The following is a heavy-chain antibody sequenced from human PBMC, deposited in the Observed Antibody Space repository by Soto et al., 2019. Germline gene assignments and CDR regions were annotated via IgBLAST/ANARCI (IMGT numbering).Heavy chain of an antibody. CDR1: GFTSSSYA. CDR3: ARDGAGSTNAFDF. CDR2: ISYDGSNK. D-gene: IGHD1-26*01. J-gene: IGHJ3*01. V-gene: IGHV3-30-3*01. Sequence: PGGSLKLSCAASGFTSSSYAIHWVRQVPGKGLEWVAVISYDGSNKYYADSVKGRFTITRDNSKNTLYLQMNSLRAEDTVVYYGARDGAGSTNAFDFWGKGTMVPVS.